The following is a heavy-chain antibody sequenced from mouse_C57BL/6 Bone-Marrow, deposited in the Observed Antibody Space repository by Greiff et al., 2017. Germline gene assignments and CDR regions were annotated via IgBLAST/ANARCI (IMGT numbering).Heavy chain of an antibody. D-gene: IGHD1-1*01. V-gene: IGHV1-64*01. CDR2: IHPNSGST. J-gene: IGHJ2*01. CDR3: ARRDYYGSSYDYFDY. CDR1: GYTLTSYW. Sequence: QVQLQQSGAELAKPGASVKLSCKASGYTLTSYWMHWVKQRPGQGLEWIGMIHPNSGSTNYNEKFKSKATLTVDKSSSTAYMQLSSLTSEDSAVYYCARRDYYGSSYDYFDYWGKGTTLTVSS.